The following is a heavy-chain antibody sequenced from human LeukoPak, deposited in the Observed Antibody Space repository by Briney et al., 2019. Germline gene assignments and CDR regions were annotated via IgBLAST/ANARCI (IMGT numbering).Heavy chain of an antibody. Sequence: ASVKVSCKASGGTFSSYAISRVRQAPGQGLEWMGGIIPIFGTANYAQKFQGRVTITADESTSTAYMELSSLRSEDTAVYYCARGLVATMWTADYWGQGTLVTVSS. CDR2: IIPIFGTA. J-gene: IGHJ4*02. D-gene: IGHD5-12*01. V-gene: IGHV1-69*13. CDR1: GGTFSSYA. CDR3: ARGLVATMWTADY.